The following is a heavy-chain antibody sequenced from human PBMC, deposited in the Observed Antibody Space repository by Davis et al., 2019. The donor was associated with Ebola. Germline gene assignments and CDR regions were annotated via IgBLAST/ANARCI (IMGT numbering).Heavy chain of an antibody. CDR3: ARHRYSSSWYSITNWFDP. V-gene: IGHV4-34*01. J-gene: IGHJ5*02. Sequence: SETLSLTCAVYGGSFSGYYWSWIRQPPGKGLEWIGEINHSRSTNYNPSLKSRVTISVDTSKNQFSLKLSSVTAADTAVYYCARHRYSSSWYSITNWFDPWGQGTLVTVSS. CDR2: INHSRST. CDR1: GGSFSGYY. D-gene: IGHD6-13*01.